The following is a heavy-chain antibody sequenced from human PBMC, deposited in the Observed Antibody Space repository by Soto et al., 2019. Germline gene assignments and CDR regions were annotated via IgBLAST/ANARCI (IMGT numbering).Heavy chain of an antibody. CDR3: ARSGDRQDYFAY. CDR1: GGSISSGGYY. J-gene: IGHJ4*02. CDR2: IYYSGST. V-gene: IGHV4-31*03. D-gene: IGHD1-26*01. Sequence: SETLSLTCTVSGGSISSGGYYWSWIRQHPGKGLEWIGHIYYSGSTYYNPSLKSRVTISVDTSKNQFSLNLSSLTAADTAVYYCARSGDRQDYFAYWGQGNLVT.